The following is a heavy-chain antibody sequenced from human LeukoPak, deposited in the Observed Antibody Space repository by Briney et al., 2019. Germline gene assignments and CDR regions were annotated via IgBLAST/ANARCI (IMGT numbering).Heavy chain of an antibody. CDR1: GFTFSSYG. CDR3: ARAGDAFDI. Sequence: GGSLRLSCAASGFTFSSYGMHWVRQAPGKGLEWVAVIWYDGSNKYYADSVKGRFTISRDNSKNTLYLQMNSLRAEDTATYYCARAGDAFDIWGQGTMVTVSS. J-gene: IGHJ3*02. CDR2: IWYDGSNK. V-gene: IGHV3-33*01.